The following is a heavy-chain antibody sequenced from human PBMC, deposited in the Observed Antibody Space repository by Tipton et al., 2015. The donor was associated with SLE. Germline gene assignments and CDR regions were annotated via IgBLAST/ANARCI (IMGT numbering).Heavy chain of an antibody. V-gene: IGHV4-61*08. CDR1: GGSISSGGYY. Sequence: TLSLTCTVSGGSISSGGYYWSWIRQPPGKGLEWIGYIYYSGSTNYNPSLKSRVTISVDTSKNQFSLKLSSVTAADTAVYYCARDVDSSRDVWGQGTTVTVSS. D-gene: IGHD3-22*01. CDR2: IYYSGST. J-gene: IGHJ6*02. CDR3: ARDVDSSRDV.